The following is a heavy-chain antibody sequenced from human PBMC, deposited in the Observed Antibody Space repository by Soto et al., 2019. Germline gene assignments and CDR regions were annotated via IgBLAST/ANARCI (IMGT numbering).Heavy chain of an antibody. J-gene: IGHJ4*03. V-gene: IGHV1-69*06. Sequence: QVQLVQSGAEVRKPGSSVTVSCQASGGTLTNYAVNWVRQAPGQGLEWVGGIIPVFGTANNALKFQGRVTITADTSTIKVYLQLTSLRSEDTAVYYCARSGNSGYDWGGGLEIWGRGTLVTVTS. CDR2: IIPVFGTA. CDR3: ARSGNSGYDWGGGLEI. CDR1: GGTLTNYA. D-gene: IGHD5-12*01.